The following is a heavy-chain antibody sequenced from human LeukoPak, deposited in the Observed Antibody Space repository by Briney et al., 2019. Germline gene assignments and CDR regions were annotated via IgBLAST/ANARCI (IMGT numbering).Heavy chain of an antibody. J-gene: IGHJ3*02. Sequence: GESLRLSCAASGFIFSSYDMHWVRQATGKGLEWVSAIGTAGDTYYPGSVKGRFTISRENAKNSLYLQMNSLRAGDTAVYYCARARNYYGSGNYYAGAFDIWGQGTMVTVSS. CDR3: ARARNYYGSGNYYAGAFDI. V-gene: IGHV3-13*04. D-gene: IGHD3-10*01. CDR1: GFIFSSYD. CDR2: IGTAGDT.